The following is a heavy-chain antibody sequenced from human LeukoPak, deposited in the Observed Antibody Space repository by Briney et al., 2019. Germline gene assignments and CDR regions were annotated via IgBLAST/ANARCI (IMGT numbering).Heavy chain of an antibody. CDR3: ARHFGYSSGRRRGSFDP. CDR2: IYTSGST. J-gene: IGHJ5*02. Sequence: SETLSLTCTVSGGSISSYYWSWIRQPAGKGLEWIGRIYTSGSTNYNPSLKSRVTMSVDTSKNQFSLKLSSVTAADTAVYYCARHFGYSSGRRRGSFDPWGQGTLVTVSS. CDR1: GGSISSYY. V-gene: IGHV4-4*07. D-gene: IGHD6-19*01.